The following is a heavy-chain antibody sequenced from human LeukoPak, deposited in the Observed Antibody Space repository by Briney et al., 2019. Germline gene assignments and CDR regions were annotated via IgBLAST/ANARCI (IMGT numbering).Heavy chain of an antibody. CDR2: INPNTGGS. D-gene: IGHD1-26*01. CDR3: ATLVSGIDY. V-gene: IGHV1-2*06. CDR1: GYTFTGYY. J-gene: IGHJ4*02. Sequence: ASVRVSCKASGYTFTGYYMHWVRQAPGQGLEWLGRINPNTGGSDYAQKFQGSVTMTSDTSTSTAYMELSRLNSDDTAVYYCATLVSGIDYWGQGTLVTVSS.